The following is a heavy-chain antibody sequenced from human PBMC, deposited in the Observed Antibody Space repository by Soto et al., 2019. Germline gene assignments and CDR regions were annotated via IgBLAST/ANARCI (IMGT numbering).Heavy chain of an antibody. V-gene: IGHV6-1*01. CDR1: VDSVSSTSAA. CDR3: ARGSYYSGWV. Sequence: LSQTLSLTCAISVDSVSSTSAAWSWIRQSPSRGLEWLGRTYYRSKWYSDYAVSVKSRITINPDTSKNQFSLQLNSVTPEDTAVYYCARGSYYSGWVWGQGTLVTVSS. J-gene: IGHJ4*02. CDR2: TYYRSKWYS. D-gene: IGHD6-19*01.